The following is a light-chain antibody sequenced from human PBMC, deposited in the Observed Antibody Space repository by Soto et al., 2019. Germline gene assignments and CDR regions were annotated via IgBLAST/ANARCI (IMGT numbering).Light chain of an antibody. J-gene: IGKJ5*01. CDR3: QQSYTTVSIT. V-gene: IGKV1-39*01. Sequence: DIQMTQSPSSLSASVGDRVTITCRASQSISRNLNWYQHKPGKAPKLLIYAASSLQNGVPSRFSGSGSGTDFTPSISSLQPEDFATYYCQQSYTTVSITFGQGTRLEIK. CDR1: QSISRN. CDR2: AAS.